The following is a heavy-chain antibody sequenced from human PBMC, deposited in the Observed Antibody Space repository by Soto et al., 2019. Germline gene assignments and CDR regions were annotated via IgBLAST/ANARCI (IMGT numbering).Heavy chain of an antibody. Sequence: PSETLSLTCTVSSVSIYSGSFHWGWIRQPPGKGLEWIGSINFSGSTYYNPSLKSRVTISVDTSKNQCSLNLRSVTAADTAVYYCARRHAPRYTTGNNHFDFWGQGSLVTVSS. V-gene: IGHV4-39*01. CDR1: SVSIYSGSFH. J-gene: IGHJ4*02. D-gene: IGHD1-1*01. CDR3: ARRHAPRYTTGNNHFDF. CDR2: INFSGST.